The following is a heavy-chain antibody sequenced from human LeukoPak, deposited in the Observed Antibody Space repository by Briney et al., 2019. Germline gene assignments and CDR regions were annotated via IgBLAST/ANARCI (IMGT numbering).Heavy chain of an antibody. Sequence: GGSLRLSCAASGFTFSSYSMNWVRQAPGKGLEWVSSISSSSSYIYYADSVKGRFTISRDNAKNSLYLQMNSLRAEDTAVYYCARDPPGQHTAMVDYWGQGTLVTVSS. V-gene: IGHV3-21*01. CDR1: GFTFSSYS. CDR3: ARDPPGQHTAMVDY. CDR2: ISSSSSYI. J-gene: IGHJ4*02. D-gene: IGHD5-18*01.